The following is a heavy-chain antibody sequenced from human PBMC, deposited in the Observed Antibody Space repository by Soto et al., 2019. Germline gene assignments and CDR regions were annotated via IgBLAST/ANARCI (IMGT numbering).Heavy chain of an antibody. CDR1: GGTFSSYA. V-gene: IGHV1-69*06. D-gene: IGHD3-22*01. Sequence: QVQLVQSGAEVKKPGSSVKVSCKASGGTFSSYAISWVRQAPGQGLEWMGGIIPIFGTANYAQQFQGRVKITADKSTSTASMELSSLRSDDTAGYYCASLDYYDSSGYYGWFDPWGQGTLVTVSS. CDR3: ASLDYYDSSGYYGWFDP. CDR2: IIPIFGTA. J-gene: IGHJ5*02.